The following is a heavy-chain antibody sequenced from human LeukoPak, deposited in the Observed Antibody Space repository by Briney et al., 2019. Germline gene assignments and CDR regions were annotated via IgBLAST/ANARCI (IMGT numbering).Heavy chain of an antibody. CDR1: GGSISSYY. CDR3: ARVPIGYCSSTSCSHFDY. D-gene: IGHD2-2*01. CDR2: IYYSGST. V-gene: IGHV4-59*06. Sequence: SETLSLTCTVSGGSISSYYWSWIRQHPGKGLEWIGYIYYSGSTYYNPSLKSRVTISVDTSKNQFSLKLSSVTAADTAVYYCARVPIGYCSSTSCSHFDYWGQGTLVTVSS. J-gene: IGHJ4*02.